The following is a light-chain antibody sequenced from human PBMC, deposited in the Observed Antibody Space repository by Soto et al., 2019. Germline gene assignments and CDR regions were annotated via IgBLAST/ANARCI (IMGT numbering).Light chain of an antibody. CDR1: SSNIGADYD. J-gene: IGLJ2*01. Sequence: QSVLTQPPSVSGAPGQRVTISCTGSSSNIGADYDVFWYQQLPGTAPKLLIYGNTNRPSGVPDRFSGSKSGTSASLAITGLQAEDEADYYCQSYDRSLSGHVVFGGGTKLTVL. CDR2: GNT. V-gene: IGLV1-40*01. CDR3: QSYDRSLSGHVV.